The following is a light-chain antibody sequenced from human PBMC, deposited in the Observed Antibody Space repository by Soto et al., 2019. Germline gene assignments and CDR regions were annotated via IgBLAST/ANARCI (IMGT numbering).Light chain of an antibody. CDR3: AAWDDRRVI. Sequence: QSVLTQPPSASGTPGQRVTISCSGSSSNIGSNYVYWYQQLPGTAPKLLIYRNNHRPSGVPDRFSGSKSGTSASLAISGLRSEDEADYSCAAWDDRRVILGGGTKLTVL. J-gene: IGLJ2*01. CDR2: RNN. V-gene: IGLV1-47*01. CDR1: SSNIGSNY.